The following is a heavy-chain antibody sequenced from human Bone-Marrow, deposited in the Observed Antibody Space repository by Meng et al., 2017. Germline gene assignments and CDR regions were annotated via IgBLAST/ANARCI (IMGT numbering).Heavy chain of an antibody. J-gene: IGHJ1*01. CDR1: GGTFSSYA. Sequence: VQRVQTGSGVKKPGPSVKVSCKASGGTFSSYAISWVRQAPGQGLEWMGGIIPIFGTANYAQKFQGRVTITTDESTSTAYMELSSLRSEDTAVYYCAGKTYSSGWGEYFQHWGQGTLVTVSS. CDR2: IIPIFGTA. V-gene: IGHV1-69*05. CDR3: AGKTYSSGWGEYFQH. D-gene: IGHD6-19*01.